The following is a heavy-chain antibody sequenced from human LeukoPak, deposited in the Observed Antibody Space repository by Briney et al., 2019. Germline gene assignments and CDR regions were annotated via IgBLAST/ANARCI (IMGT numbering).Heavy chain of an antibody. J-gene: IGHJ4*02. Sequence: SQTLSLTCTVSGGSISSGGYYWSCIRQHPGTGLESLGYIYYSGSTYYNPSLSSRVTISLGTSRNQFSLKLSSVTAADTAVYYCARVSYGDYANFDYWGQGTRVTVPS. CDR3: ARVSYGDYANFDY. V-gene: IGHV4-31*03. CDR1: GGSISSGGYY. CDR2: IYYSGST. D-gene: IGHD4-17*01.